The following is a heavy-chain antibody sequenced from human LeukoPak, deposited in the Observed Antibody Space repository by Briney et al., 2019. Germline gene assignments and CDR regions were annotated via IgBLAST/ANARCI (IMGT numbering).Heavy chain of an antibody. J-gene: IGHJ4*02. CDR1: GYTFTSYD. CDR2: MNPNSGNT. D-gene: IGHD3-22*01. CDR3: ARGLPTDYYDSSGYPDY. V-gene: IGHV1-8*01. Sequence: ASVKVSCKASGYTFTSYDINWVRQATGQGLEWMGWMNPNSGNTGYAQKFQGRVTMTRNTSISTAYMELSSLRSEDTAVYYCARGLPTDYYDSSGYPDYWGQGTLVTVSS.